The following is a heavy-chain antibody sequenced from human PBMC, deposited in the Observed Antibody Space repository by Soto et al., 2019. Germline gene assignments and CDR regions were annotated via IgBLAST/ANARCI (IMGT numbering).Heavy chain of an antibody. D-gene: IGHD2-15*01. J-gene: IGHJ4*02. CDR1: GFSFTNAW. CDR2: IKSKIDGGTT. Sequence: EVQLVESGGGLVKPGGSLRLSCAASGFSFTNAWMSWVRQAPGKGLEWVGRIKSKIDGGTTDFSAPVKGRFTISRDDSKDTLYLQMNSLKIEDTAVYYCTTEATQRFCDGGPCCTLQTKIHDSWGQGTLVTVSS. CDR3: TTEATQRFCDGGPCCTLQTKIHDS. V-gene: IGHV3-15*01.